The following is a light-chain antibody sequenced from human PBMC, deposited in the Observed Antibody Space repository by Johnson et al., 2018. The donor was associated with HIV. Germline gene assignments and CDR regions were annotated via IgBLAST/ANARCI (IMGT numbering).Light chain of an antibody. CDR3: GTWDNSLSAGV. J-gene: IGLJ1*01. Sequence: QSVLTQPPSVSAAPGQKVTVSCSGSSSNIGNNFVSWYQQVPGTAPKLLIYDTDKRPSGIPDRFSCSKSGPSATLGISGLQTGDEADYYCGTWDNSLSAGVVGSGTKVTVL. CDR2: DTD. V-gene: IGLV1-51*01. CDR1: SSNIGNNF.